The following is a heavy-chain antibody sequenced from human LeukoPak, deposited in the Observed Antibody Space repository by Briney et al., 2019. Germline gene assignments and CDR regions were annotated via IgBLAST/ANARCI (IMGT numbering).Heavy chain of an antibody. J-gene: IGHJ4*02. CDR1: GYTFTGYY. CDR2: INPNSGGT. V-gene: IGHV1-2*04. Sequence: GASVKVSCKASGYTFTGYYMHWVRQASGQGLEWMGWINPNSGGTNYAQKFQGWVTMTRDTSISTAYMELSRLRSDDTAVYYCARAGDDYVWGSYRYLFDYWGQGTLVTVSS. D-gene: IGHD3-16*02. CDR3: ARAGDDYVWGSYRYLFDY.